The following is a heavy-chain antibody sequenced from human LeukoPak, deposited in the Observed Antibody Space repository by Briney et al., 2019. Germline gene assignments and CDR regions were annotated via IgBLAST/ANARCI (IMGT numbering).Heavy chain of an antibody. Sequence: ASVKVSCKASGYTFTNYDINWVRQATGQGPEWMGRMNPNSGNTGYAQKFQGRITMTRNTSISTAYMELSSLRSEDTAVYYCARGPWFGGVTWFDPWGQGTLVTVSS. CDR2: MNPNSGNT. J-gene: IGHJ5*02. CDR1: GYTFTNYD. CDR3: ARGPWFGGVTWFDP. V-gene: IGHV1-8*01. D-gene: IGHD3-10*01.